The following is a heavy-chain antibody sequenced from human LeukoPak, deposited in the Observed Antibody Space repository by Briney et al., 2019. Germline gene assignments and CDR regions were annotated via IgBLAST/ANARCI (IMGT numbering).Heavy chain of an antibody. CDR3: ARDCDGDLDY. Sequence: GGSLRLSCAASGFTFSSYWMAWVRQAPGKGLEWVANIRQDGNQRYYIDSVQGRFAISRDNAKNSLFLQMNSLRAEDTAVYYCARDCDGDLDYWGQGTVVTVSS. CDR2: IRQDGNQR. V-gene: IGHV3-7*01. D-gene: IGHD4-17*01. J-gene: IGHJ4*02. CDR1: GFTFSSYW.